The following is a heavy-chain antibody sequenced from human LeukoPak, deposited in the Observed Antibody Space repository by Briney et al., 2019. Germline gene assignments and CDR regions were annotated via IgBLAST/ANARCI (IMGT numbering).Heavy chain of an antibody. CDR3: ARGGNGPFDY. V-gene: IGHV3-53*01. CDR1: GFTVSSNY. J-gene: IGHJ4*02. D-gene: IGHD3-16*01. Sequence: GGSLRLSCAASGFTVSSNYMSWVRQAPGKGLEWVSIIYSGGGTYYADSVKGRFTISRDNSKNTLYLRINSLRAEDTAVYYCARGGNGPFDYWGQGTLVTVSS. CDR2: IYSGGGT.